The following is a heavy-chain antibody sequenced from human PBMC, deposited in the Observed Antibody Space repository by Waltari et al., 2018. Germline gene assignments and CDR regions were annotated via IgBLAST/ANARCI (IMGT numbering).Heavy chain of an antibody. CDR2: TTNKANSYTT. V-gene: IGHV3-72*01. CDR3: ARKAYIYVQGGYFDY. D-gene: IGHD5-18*01. CDR1: GFTFSVHY. J-gene: IGHJ4*02. Sequence: EVQLVESGGGLVQPGGSLRLSCAASGFTFSVHYLGWVRQAPGKGLEFVGRTTNKANSYTTEYAASVKGRFTISRDESKKSLYLQMNSLKTEDTAVYYCARKAYIYVQGGYFDYWGQGTLVTVSS.